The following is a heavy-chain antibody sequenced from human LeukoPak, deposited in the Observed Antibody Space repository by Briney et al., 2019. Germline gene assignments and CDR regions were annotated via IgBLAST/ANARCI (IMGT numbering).Heavy chain of an antibody. D-gene: IGHD6-19*01. CDR3: ARLSFSGWPPHDY. V-gene: IGHV4-61*05. CDR2: IYYSGST. CDR1: GGSISSSNYY. J-gene: IGHJ4*02. Sequence: SETLSLTCTVSGGSISSSNYYWGWIRQPPGKDLEWIGYIYYSGSTNYNPSLKSRVTIPVDTSKNQFSLKLSSVTAADTAVYYCARLSFSGWPPHDYWGQGTLVTVSS.